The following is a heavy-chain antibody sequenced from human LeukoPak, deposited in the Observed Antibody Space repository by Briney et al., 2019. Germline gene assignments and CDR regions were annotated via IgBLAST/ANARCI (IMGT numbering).Heavy chain of an antibody. CDR3: ARDLPYYYGSGSYGGGTNWFDP. Sequence: GASVKVSCKASGYTFTSYGISWVRQAPGQGLEWMGWISAYNGNTNYAQKLQGRVAMTTDTSTSTAYMELRSLRSDDTAVYYCARDLPYYYGSGSYGGGTNWFDPWGQGTLVTVSS. CDR1: GYTFTSYG. V-gene: IGHV1-18*01. D-gene: IGHD3-10*01. CDR2: ISAYNGNT. J-gene: IGHJ5*02.